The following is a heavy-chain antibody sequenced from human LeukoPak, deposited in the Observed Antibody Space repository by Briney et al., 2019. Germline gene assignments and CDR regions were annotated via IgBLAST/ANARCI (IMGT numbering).Heavy chain of an antibody. Sequence: HTGGSLRLSCAASGFTFSSYAMSWVRQAPGKGLEWVSAISGSGGSTYYADSVKGRFTISRDNSKNTLYLQMNSLRAEDTAVYYCARAGSSGWSEYFQHWGQGTLVTVSS. J-gene: IGHJ1*01. CDR3: ARAGSSGWSEYFQH. D-gene: IGHD6-19*01. V-gene: IGHV3-23*01. CDR1: GFTFSSYA. CDR2: ISGSGGST.